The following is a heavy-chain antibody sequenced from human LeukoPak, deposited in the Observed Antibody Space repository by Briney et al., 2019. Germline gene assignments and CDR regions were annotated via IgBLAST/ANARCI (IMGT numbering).Heavy chain of an antibody. J-gene: IGHJ4*02. CDR1: GDSMNGYY. Sequence: SETLSLTCSASGDSMNGYYWIWIRQTAGKGLEWIGRLFTGGNAECNPSLKSRVTMSVETSKSQFSLKLTSVTAADTAIYYRARGLRWDSGNDWGPEHWGQGVLVTVSS. V-gene: IGHV4-4*07. D-gene: IGHD5-12*01. CDR3: ARGLRWDSGNDWGPEH. CDR2: LFTGGNA.